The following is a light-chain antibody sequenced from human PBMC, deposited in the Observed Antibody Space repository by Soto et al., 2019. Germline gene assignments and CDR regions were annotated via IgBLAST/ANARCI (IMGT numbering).Light chain of an antibody. Sequence: QSVLTQPASVSGSPGQSITISCTGTSSDVGNYNLVSWYQQHPGKAPKLMIYEVIKRPSGVSNRFSGSKSGNTASLTISGLQAEDEADYYCCSYAGSSFYVFGTGTKLTVL. CDR2: EVI. CDR1: SSDVGNYNL. CDR3: CSYAGSSFYV. V-gene: IGLV2-23*02. J-gene: IGLJ1*01.